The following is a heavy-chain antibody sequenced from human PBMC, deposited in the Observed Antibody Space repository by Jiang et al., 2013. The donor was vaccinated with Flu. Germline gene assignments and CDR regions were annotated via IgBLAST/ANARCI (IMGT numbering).Heavy chain of an antibody. CDR1: GVSVYSTY. V-gene: IGHV3-66*02. J-gene: IGHJ3*01. Sequence: VQLVESGGGPVQPGGSLTLSCVVSGVSVYSTYMNWVRQAPGKGLEWVSVLDTGGNTDYADSVKGRFTVSRDISKNTLYLQMHSLRTEDTAVYYCARIDVWGQGTMVIV. CDR3: ARIDV. CDR2: LDTGGNT.